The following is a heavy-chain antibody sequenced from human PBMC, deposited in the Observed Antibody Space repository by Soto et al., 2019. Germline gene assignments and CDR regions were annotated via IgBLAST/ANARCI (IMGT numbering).Heavy chain of an antibody. V-gene: IGHV4-39*01. CDR1: GGSISSSNHY. Sequence: SETLSLSCAVSGGSISSSNHYWDWIRQPPGKGPEWIGRIYYSGSTYYNPSLKSRVTISVDTSKNQFSLKLSSVTAADTAVYYCARRELEPTNNVAFHIWGQGTMVTVSS. CDR2: IYYSGST. D-gene: IGHD1-1*01. J-gene: IGHJ3*02. CDR3: ARRELEPTNNVAFHI.